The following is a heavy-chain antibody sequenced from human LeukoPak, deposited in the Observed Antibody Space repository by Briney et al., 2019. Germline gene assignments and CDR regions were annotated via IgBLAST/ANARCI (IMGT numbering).Heavy chain of an antibody. Sequence: SETLSLTCTVSGGSISSYYWSWIRQPPGKGLEWIGYIYYSGSTNYNPSLKSRVTISVDTSKNQFSLKLSSVTAADTAVYYCARHWYGSGWYLDYWGQGTLVTVSS. CDR3: ARHWYGSGWYLDY. CDR2: IYYSGST. CDR1: GGSISSYY. D-gene: IGHD6-19*01. J-gene: IGHJ4*02. V-gene: IGHV4-59*08.